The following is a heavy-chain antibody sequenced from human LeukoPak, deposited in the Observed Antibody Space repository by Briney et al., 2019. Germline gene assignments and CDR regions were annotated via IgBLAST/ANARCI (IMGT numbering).Heavy chain of an antibody. CDR3: ARDLLDTSGWYGFYFDF. CDR1: GFTFSSYA. V-gene: IGHV3-23*01. D-gene: IGHD6-19*01. CDR2: ISGSGVST. J-gene: IGHJ4*02. Sequence: GGSLRLSCAASGFTFSSYAMSWVRQAPGKGLEWVSGISGSGVSTYYADSVKGRFTISRDNSKNTLYLQMNSLRVEDTAVYYCARDLLDTSGWYGFYFDFWGQGTLVTVSS.